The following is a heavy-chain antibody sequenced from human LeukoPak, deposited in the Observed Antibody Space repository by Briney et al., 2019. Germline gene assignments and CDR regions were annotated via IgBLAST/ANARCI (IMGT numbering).Heavy chain of an antibody. CDR3: ARDNTIA. CDR1: GGTFSSYA. D-gene: IGHD2-21*01. CDR2: INPNSGGT. V-gene: IGHV1-2*06. Sequence: ASVKVSCKASGGTFSSYAISWVRQAPGQGLEWMGRINPNSGGTNYAQKFQGRVTMTRDTSISTAYMELSRLRSDDTAVYYCARDNTIAWGQGTTVTVSS. J-gene: IGHJ6*02.